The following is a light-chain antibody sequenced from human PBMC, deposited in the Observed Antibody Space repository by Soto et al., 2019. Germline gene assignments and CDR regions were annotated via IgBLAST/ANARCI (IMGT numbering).Light chain of an antibody. Sequence: EIVLTQSPATLSLSPGERATLSCRASQGVSSYLAWYQQKPGQAPRLLIYDASNRATGIPARFSGSGPGTDFTLTISSLQPEDFATYYCQQSYSTPYTFGQGTKLEIK. CDR1: QGVSSY. CDR3: QQSYSTPYT. V-gene: IGKV3D-11*01. CDR2: DAS. J-gene: IGKJ2*01.